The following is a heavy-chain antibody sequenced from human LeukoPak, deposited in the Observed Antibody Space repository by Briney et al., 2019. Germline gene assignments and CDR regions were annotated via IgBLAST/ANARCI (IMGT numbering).Heavy chain of an antibody. J-gene: IGHJ6*02. V-gene: IGHV4-30-4*01. Sequence: SETLSLTCTVSGGSISSGDYYWSWIRQPPGKGLEWIGYIYYSGSTYYNPSLKSRVTISVDTSKNQFPLKLSSVTAADTAVYYCARVGTGRNYNNYGMDVWGQGTTVTVSS. CDR3: ARVGTGRNYNNYGMDV. D-gene: IGHD1-7*01. CDR1: GGSISSGDYY. CDR2: IYYSGST.